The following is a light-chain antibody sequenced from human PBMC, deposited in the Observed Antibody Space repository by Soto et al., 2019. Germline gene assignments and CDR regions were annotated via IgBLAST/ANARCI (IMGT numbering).Light chain of an antibody. CDR2: GSS. CDR3: QQYNDWPIT. V-gene: IGKV3-15*01. Sequence: EIVLTQSPATLSVSPGERVTLSCRASQSVGSNLAWYQQKPGHALRLLISGSSNRATGFPARFSGSGSGTEFTLIISSLQSEDFAVYYCQQYNDWPITFGQGTRLELK. CDR1: QSVGSN. J-gene: IGKJ5*01.